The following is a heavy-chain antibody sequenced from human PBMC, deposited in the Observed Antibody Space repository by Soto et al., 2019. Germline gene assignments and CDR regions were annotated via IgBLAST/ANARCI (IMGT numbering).Heavy chain of an antibody. Sequence: QVQLVESGGGVVQPGRSLRLSCAASGFTFSSYGMHWVRQAPGKGLEWVAVISYDGSNKYYADSVKGRFTISRDNAKNTQYLQMNSLRPEDTAVYYCAKDLPRPARASAMDVWGQGTTVTVSS. V-gene: IGHV3-30*18. D-gene: IGHD6-6*01. CDR2: ISYDGSNK. CDR3: AKDLPRPARASAMDV. J-gene: IGHJ6*02. CDR1: GFTFSSYG.